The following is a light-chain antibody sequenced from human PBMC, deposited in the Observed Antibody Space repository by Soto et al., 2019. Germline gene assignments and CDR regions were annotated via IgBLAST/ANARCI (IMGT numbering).Light chain of an antibody. J-gene: IGKJ2*01. CDR1: QDISNY. Sequence: DIQMTQSPSSLSASVGDRVTITCQASQDISNYLNWYQQKPGKAPKLLIYDASNLETGVPSRFSGSGSGTDFTFTISSLQPEDIATYYCQQYDNLPLGGGMYTFGQGTKVDIK. CDR3: QQYDNLPLGGGMYT. V-gene: IGKV1-33*01. CDR2: DAS.